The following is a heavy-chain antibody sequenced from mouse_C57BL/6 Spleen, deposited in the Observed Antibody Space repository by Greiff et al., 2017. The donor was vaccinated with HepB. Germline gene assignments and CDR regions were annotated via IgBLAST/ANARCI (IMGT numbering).Heavy chain of an antibody. Sequence: QVQLQQPGAELVKPGASVKMSCKASGYTFNSYWITWVKQRPGQGLEWIGDIYPGSGSTNYNEKFKSKATLTVDTSSSTAYMQLSSLTSEDSAVYYCANDSDYHENVLSCPTGHWSQGTPSTVS. CDR2: IYPGSGST. J-gene: IGHJ3*01. CDR1: GYTFNSYW. CDR3: ANDSDYHENVLSCPTGH. V-gene: IGHV1-55*01. D-gene: IGHD1-1*01.